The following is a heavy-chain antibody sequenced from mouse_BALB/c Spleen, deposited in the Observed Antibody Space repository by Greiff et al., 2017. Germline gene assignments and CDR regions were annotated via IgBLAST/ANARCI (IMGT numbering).Heavy chain of an antibody. CDR2: ISYSGST. CDR3: ARGARYDAWFAY. V-gene: IGHV3-2*02. Sequence: DVHLVESGPGLVKPSQSLSLTCTVTGYSITSDYAWNWIRQFPGNKLEWMGYISYSGSTSYNPSLKSRISITRDTSKNQFFLQLNSVTTEDTATYYCARGARYDAWFAYWGQGTLVTVSA. D-gene: IGHD2-14*01. CDR1: GYSITSDYA. J-gene: IGHJ3*01.